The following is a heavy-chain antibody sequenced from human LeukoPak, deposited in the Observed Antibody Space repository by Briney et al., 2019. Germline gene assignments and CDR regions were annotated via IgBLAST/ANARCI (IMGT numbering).Heavy chain of an antibody. CDR3: ARGYYDYSNYEGY. CDR1: GGSFSGYY. J-gene: IGHJ4*02. D-gene: IGHD4-11*01. CDR2: INHSGST. V-gene: IGHV4-34*01. Sequence: PSETLSLPCAVYGGSFSGYYWSWIRQPPGKGVEGIGEINHSGSTNYNPSLKSRVTISVDTSKNQFSLKLSSVTAADTAVYYCARGYYDYSNYEGYWGQGTLVTVSS.